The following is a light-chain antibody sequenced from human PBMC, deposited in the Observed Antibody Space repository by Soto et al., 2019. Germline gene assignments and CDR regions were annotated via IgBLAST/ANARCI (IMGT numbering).Light chain of an antibody. Sequence: EIEMTQSPATLSVSPGERATLSCRASQSVSSNLTWYQQKPGQAPRLLIYAASTRATGIPARFSGSGSGTEFTLTISSLLSEDFAVYYCQQYNNWPPFTFGPGTKVDIK. CDR3: QQYNNWPPFT. J-gene: IGKJ3*01. V-gene: IGKV3-15*01. CDR2: AAS. CDR1: QSVSSN.